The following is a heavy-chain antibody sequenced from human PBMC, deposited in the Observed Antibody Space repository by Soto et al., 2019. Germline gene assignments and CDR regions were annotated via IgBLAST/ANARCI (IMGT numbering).Heavy chain of an antibody. CDR2: ISSSSSYI. CDR1: GFTFSSYS. Sequence: EVQLVESGGGLVKPGGSLRLSCAASGFTFSSYSMNWVRQAPGKGLEWVSSISSSSSYIYYADSVKGRFTISRDNAKNSLYLQMNSLRAEDTAVYYCARGGAVFSYDSSGYGIDFDYWGQGTLVTVSS. J-gene: IGHJ4*02. CDR3: ARGGAVFSYDSSGYGIDFDY. D-gene: IGHD3-22*01. V-gene: IGHV3-21*01.